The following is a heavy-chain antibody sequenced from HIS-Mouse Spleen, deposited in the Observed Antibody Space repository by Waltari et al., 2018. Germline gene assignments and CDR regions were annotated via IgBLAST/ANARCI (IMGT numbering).Heavy chain of an antibody. V-gene: IGHV3-30*18. CDR2: ISYDGSNK. Sequence: QVQLVESGGGVVQPGTSLSLSCAPSGLPFRSYGMPWVRQAPGKGLEWVAVISYDGSNKYYADSVKGRFTISRDNSKNTLYLQMNSLRAEDTAVYYCAKDKHHAFDYWGQGTLVTVSS. CDR3: AKDKHHAFDY. CDR1: GLPFRSYG. J-gene: IGHJ4*02.